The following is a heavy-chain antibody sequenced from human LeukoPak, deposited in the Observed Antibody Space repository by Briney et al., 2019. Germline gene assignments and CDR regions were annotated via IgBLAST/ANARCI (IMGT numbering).Heavy chain of an antibody. CDR1: GYTFTGYY. J-gene: IGHJ1*01. Sequence: ASVKVSCKASGYTFTGYYMHWVRQAPGQGLEWMGWINPNSGGTNYAQKFQGRVTMTRDTSISTAYMELSRLRSDDTAVYYCARAPSSGSYYCQHWGQGTLVTVSS. V-gene: IGHV1-2*02. CDR2: INPNSGGT. D-gene: IGHD1-26*01. CDR3: ARAPSSGSYYCQH.